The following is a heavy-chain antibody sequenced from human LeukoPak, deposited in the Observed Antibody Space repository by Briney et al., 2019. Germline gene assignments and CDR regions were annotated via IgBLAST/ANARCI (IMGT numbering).Heavy chain of an antibody. D-gene: IGHD5-24*01. J-gene: IGHJ6*03. CDR1: GGSISSSSYY. V-gene: IGHV4-39*07. CDR3: ARLRDGYNYVYYYMDV. CDR2: IYYSGST. Sequence: SETPSLTCTVSGGSISSSSYYWGWIRQPPGKGLEWIGSIYYSGSTYYNPSLKSRVTISVDTSKNQFSLKLSSVTAADTAVYYCARLRDGYNYVYYYMDVWGKGTTVTVSS.